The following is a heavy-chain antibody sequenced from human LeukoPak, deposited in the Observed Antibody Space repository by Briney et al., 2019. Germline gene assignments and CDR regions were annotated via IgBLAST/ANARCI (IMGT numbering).Heavy chain of an antibody. CDR1: GYTFTSYG. CDR3: AREIGPKGNYVKVAAFDI. CDR2: ISAYNGNT. Sequence: EASVKVSCKASGYTFTSYGISWVRQAPGQGLEWMGWISAYNGNTNYAQKLQGRVTMTTDTSTSTAYMELRSLRSDDTAVYYCAREIGPKGNYVKVAAFDIWGQGTMVTVSS. D-gene: IGHD1-7*01. V-gene: IGHV1-18*01. J-gene: IGHJ3*02.